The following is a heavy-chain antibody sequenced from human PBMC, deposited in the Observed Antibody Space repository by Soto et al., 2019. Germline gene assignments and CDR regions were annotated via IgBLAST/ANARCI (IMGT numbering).Heavy chain of an antibody. J-gene: IGHJ3*02. CDR2: ISSSSDYI. CDR3: AKSPTGDAFDM. Sequence: VQLVESGGGLVKPGGSLRLSCAASGFTFSSYSINWVRQAPGKGLEWVSTISSSSDYIFYAASVKGRFTISGDNAKNSAYVHMNSLRAENTAVYYCAKSPTGDAFDMWGQGKMVTVS. CDR1: GFTFSSYS. V-gene: IGHV3-21*01. D-gene: IGHD1-1*01.